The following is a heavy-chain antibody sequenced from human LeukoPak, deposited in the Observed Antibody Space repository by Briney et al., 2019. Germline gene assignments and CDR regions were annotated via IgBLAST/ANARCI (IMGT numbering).Heavy chain of an antibody. CDR2: MSSDGSNK. J-gene: IGHJ4*02. CDR3: AKGGIHMVRGVIPWYFDY. V-gene: IGHV3-30-3*01. CDR1: GFTLSSYP. Sequence: GGSLRLSCAASGFTLSSYPMHWVRQAPGKGLEWVTFMSSDGSNKYYADSVKGRFTISRDNAKNSLYLQMNSLRAEDTALYYCAKGGIHMVRGVIPWYFDYWGQGTLVTVSS. D-gene: IGHD3-10*01.